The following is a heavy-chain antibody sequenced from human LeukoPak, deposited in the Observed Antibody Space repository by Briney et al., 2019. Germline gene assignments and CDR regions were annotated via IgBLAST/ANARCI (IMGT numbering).Heavy chain of an antibody. CDR2: ISGSGDST. Sequence: GGSLRLSCAASGFTFSSYAMSWVRQAPGKGLEWVSAISGSGDSTYYADSVKGRFTISRDNSKNTLYLQMNSLRAEDTAVYYCAKVSSGSYVLFDYWGQGTLVTVSS. CDR3: AKVSSGSYVLFDY. J-gene: IGHJ4*02. V-gene: IGHV3-23*01. CDR1: GFTFSSYA. D-gene: IGHD3-10*01.